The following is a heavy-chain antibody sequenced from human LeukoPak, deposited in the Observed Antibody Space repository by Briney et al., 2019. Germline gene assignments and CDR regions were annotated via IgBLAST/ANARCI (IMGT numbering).Heavy chain of an antibody. Sequence: GGSLRLSCAASGFTFSSYAMSWVRQASGKGLEWVSGISDGGGNTKYADSVKGRFTISRDNSKNTLYLQMNNLRAEDTAVYYCAKTTRPLGALDYWGQGTLVTVSS. CDR1: GFTFSSYA. V-gene: IGHV3-23*01. D-gene: IGHD1-26*01. CDR2: ISDGGGNT. J-gene: IGHJ4*02. CDR3: AKTTRPLGALDY.